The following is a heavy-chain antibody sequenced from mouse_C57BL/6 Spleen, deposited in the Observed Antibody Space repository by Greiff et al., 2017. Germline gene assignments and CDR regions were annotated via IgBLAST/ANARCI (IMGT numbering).Heavy chain of an antibody. CDR1: GYAFSSYW. Sequence: VKLQESGAELVKPGASVTISCKASGYAFSSYWMNWVKQRPGKGLEWIGQIYPGDGDTNYNGKFKGKATLTADQSSSTAYMQLSSLTSEDSAVYFCARRESFDYWGQGTTLTVSS. CDR3: ARRESFDY. CDR2: IYPGDGDT. J-gene: IGHJ2*01. V-gene: IGHV1-80*01.